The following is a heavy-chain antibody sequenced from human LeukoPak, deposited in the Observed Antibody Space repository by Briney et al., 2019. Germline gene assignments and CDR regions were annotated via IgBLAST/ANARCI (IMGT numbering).Heavy chain of an antibody. V-gene: IGHV1-2*02. CDR1: GHTLTVHY. CDR3: ARDGGSGSYNWFDP. Sequence: ASVKVSCKASGHTLTVHYIHWVRQAPGQGLEWMGWINANSGGTNYEQKFQGRVTMTRDTSISTAYMELSRLRTDDTAVYYCARDGGSGSYNWFDPWGQGTLVTVSS. CDR2: INANSGGT. D-gene: IGHD3-10*01. J-gene: IGHJ5*02.